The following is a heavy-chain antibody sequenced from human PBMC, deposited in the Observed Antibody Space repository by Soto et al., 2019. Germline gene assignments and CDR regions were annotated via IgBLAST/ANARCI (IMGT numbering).Heavy chain of an antibody. CDR3: ARHLAVAGNHYYYGMDV. Sequence: TDTLSLTCTVSGGSISSSSYYRGWIRQPPGKGLEWIGSIYYSGSTYYNPSLKSRVTISVDTSKNQFSLKLSSVTAADTAVYYCARHLAVAGNHYYYGMDVWGQGTTVTVSS. CDR1: GGSISSSSYY. J-gene: IGHJ6*02. CDR2: IYYSGST. D-gene: IGHD6-19*01. V-gene: IGHV4-39*01.